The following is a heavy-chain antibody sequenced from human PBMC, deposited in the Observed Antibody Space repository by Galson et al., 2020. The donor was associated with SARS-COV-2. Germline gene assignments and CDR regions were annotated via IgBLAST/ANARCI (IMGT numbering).Heavy chain of an antibody. D-gene: IGHD3-22*01. CDR1: GGSISSYY. CDR2: IYYSGST. J-gene: IGHJ3*02. V-gene: IGHV4-59*08. CDR3: ARHELGRITMIVVAAWAFDI. Sequence: ETSETLSLTCTVSGGSISSYYRSWIRQPPGKGLEWIGYIYYSGSTNYNPSLKSRVTISVDTSKNQFSLKLSSVTAADTAVYYCARHELGRITMIVVAAWAFDIWGQGTMVTVSS.